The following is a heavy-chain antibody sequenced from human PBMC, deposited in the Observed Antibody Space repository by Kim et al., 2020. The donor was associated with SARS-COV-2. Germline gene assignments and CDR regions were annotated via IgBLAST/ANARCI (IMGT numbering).Heavy chain of an antibody. Sequence: SETLSLTCTVSGGSISSGSYYWSWIRQPAGKGLEWIGRIYTSGSTNYNPSLKSRVTISVDTSKNQFSLKLSSVTAADTAVYYCAGGGFYDSSGYGQFDYCGQGTLVTVSS. D-gene: IGHD3-22*01. CDR1: GGSISSGSYY. J-gene: IGHJ4*02. V-gene: IGHV4-61*02. CDR2: IYTSGST. CDR3: AGGGFYDSSGYGQFDY.